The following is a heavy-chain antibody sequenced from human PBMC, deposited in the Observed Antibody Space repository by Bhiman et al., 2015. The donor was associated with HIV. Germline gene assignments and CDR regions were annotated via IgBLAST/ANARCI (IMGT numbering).Heavy chain of an antibody. J-gene: IGHJ6*03. CDR1: GFTFDDYA. D-gene: IGHD4-17*01. Sequence: EVQLVESGVGLVQPGRSLRLSCAASGFTFDDYAMHWVRQAPGKGLEWVSGISWNGGSIGYADSVKGRFTISRDNAKNSLYLQMSGLRAEDTALYYCARDIRDDYGYYYYMDVWGKGTTVTVSS. CDR2: ISWNGGSI. V-gene: IGHV3-9*01. CDR3: ARDIRDDYGYYYYMDV.